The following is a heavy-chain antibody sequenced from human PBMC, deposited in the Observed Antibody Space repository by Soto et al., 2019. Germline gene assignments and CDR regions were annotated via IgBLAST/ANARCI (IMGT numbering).Heavy chain of an antibody. CDR2: IYSGGST. Sequence: EVQLVESGGGLVQPGGSLRLSCAASGFTVSSNYMSWVRQAPGKGLEWVSVIYSGGSTYYADSVKGRFTISRHNSKNTVYLQLNSLRAEDTAVYYCARTGTGGENCSGGSCYPNWFDPWGQGTLVTVSS. CDR3: ARTGTGGENCSGGSCYPNWFDP. D-gene: IGHD2-15*01. J-gene: IGHJ5*02. V-gene: IGHV3-53*04. CDR1: GFTVSSNY.